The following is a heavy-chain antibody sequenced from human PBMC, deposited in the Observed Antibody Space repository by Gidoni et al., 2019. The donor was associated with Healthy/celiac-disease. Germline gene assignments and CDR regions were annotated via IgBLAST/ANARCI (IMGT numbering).Heavy chain of an antibody. D-gene: IGHD6-13*01. CDR3: ARVDGRAAAGTGD. V-gene: IGHV3-11*05. Sequence: QVQLVESGGGLVKPGGSLRLSCAASGFPFSDYYMSWIRQAPGKGLEWVSYISSSSSYTNYADSVKGRFTIARDNAKNSLYLKMNSLRAEDTAVYYCARVDGRAAAGTGDWGQGTLVTVSS. CDR2: ISSSSSYT. CDR1: GFPFSDYY. J-gene: IGHJ4*02.